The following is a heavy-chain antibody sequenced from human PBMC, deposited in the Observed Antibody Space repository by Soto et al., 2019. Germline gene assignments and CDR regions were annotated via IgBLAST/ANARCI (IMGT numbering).Heavy chain of an antibody. Sequence: SETLSLTCAVSGGSISSGGYSWSWIRQPPGKGLEWIGYIYHSGSTYYNPSLKSRVTISVDRSKNQFSLKLSSVTAADTAVYYCASATVTTQIADYWGQGTLVTVSS. D-gene: IGHD4-17*01. CDR2: IYHSGST. J-gene: IGHJ4*02. CDR1: GGSISSGGYS. CDR3: ASATVTTQIADY. V-gene: IGHV4-30-2*01.